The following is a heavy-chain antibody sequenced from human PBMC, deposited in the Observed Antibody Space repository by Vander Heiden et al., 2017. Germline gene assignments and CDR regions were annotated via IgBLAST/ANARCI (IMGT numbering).Heavy chain of an antibody. V-gene: IGHV3-20*04. D-gene: IGHD2-15*01. CDR1: GFPFDDYG. CDR2: INWNGGST. CDR3: ARDFTALVGGSCFDY. Sequence: EVQLVESGGGVVRPGGSLRLSCAASGFPFDDYGMSWVRQAPGKGLEWVSGINWNGGSTGYADSVKGRFTISRDNAKNSLYLQMNSLRAEDTALYYCARDFTALVGGSCFDYWGQGTLVTVSS. J-gene: IGHJ4*02.